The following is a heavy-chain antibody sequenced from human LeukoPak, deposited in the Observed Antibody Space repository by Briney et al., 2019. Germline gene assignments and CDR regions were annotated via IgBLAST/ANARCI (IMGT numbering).Heavy chain of an antibody. CDR1: GGSMSPYH. Sequence: SETLSLTCTVSGGSMSPYHWGWIRQPPGKGLEWTGYIYYSGSTNYNPSLKSRVTISVDTSKNQFSLKLSSVTAADTAVYYCARVPQYCSSTSCFLGYFDYWGQGTLVTVSS. CDR3: ARVPQYCSSTSCFLGYFDY. V-gene: IGHV4-59*01. CDR2: IYYSGST. J-gene: IGHJ4*02. D-gene: IGHD2-2*01.